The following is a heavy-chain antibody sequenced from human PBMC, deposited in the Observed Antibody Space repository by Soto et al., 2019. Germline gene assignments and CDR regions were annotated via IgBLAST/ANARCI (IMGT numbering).Heavy chain of an antibody. D-gene: IGHD2-21*02. CDR1: GFTFSSDA. CDR3: AKGDRYNVVVTVSPFGY. V-gene: IGHV3-23*01. CDR2: ISGRGGST. J-gene: IGHJ4*02. Sequence: EVQLLESGGGLVQPGGSLRLSCAASGFTFSSDAMSWVRQAPGKGLEWVSAISGRGGSTYYADSVKGWFTISRDNSKNTLYLQMNSLRAEDTAVYYCAKGDRYNVVVTVSPFGYWGQGTLVTVSS.